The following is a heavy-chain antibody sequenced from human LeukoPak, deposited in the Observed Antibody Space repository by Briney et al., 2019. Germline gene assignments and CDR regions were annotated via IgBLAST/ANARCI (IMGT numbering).Heavy chain of an antibody. CDR3: ARRGVEAEYFQL. CDR2: IYPGDSDT. D-gene: IGHD2-21*01. Sequence: PGESLKIPCEGSGYSFTTYWIASVRQMPGKGLEWMGIIYPGDSDTRYSPSFQGQVTISADKSIRTAYLQWSSLKASDTAMYYCARRGVEAEYFQLWGQGTQVTVSS. V-gene: IGHV5-51*01. J-gene: IGHJ1*01. CDR1: GYSFTTYW.